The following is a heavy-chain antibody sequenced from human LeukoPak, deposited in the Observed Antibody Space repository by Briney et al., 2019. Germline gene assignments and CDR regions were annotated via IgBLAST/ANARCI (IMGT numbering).Heavy chain of an antibody. D-gene: IGHD1-26*01. Sequence: KAGGSLRLSCTASGFTFGDYAITWVRQAPGKGLEWVGFTRSKAYGGTAEYAASVKGRFTISRDDSKSIAYLQMSSLKTEDTGVYYCTNSLTGARLVEPRRWGQGTLVTVSS. CDR3: TNSLTGARLVEPRR. J-gene: IGHJ4*02. CDR1: GFTFGDYA. CDR2: TRSKAYGGTA. V-gene: IGHV3-49*04.